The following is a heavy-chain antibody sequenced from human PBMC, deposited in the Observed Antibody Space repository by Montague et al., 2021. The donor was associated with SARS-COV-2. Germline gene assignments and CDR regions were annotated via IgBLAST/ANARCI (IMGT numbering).Heavy chain of an antibody. CDR3: VVVPLGPRGRGFDY. CDR1: DGSFSGYY. Sequence: SETLSLTCAVYDGSFSGYYWNWIRQPPGKGLEWIGEINHSGSTNYNPSLKSRVTISVDTSKNQFSLKLSSVTAADTAVYYCVVVPLGPRGRGFDYWGQGTLVTVSS. CDR2: INHSGST. D-gene: IGHD2-15*01. V-gene: IGHV4-34*01. J-gene: IGHJ4*02.